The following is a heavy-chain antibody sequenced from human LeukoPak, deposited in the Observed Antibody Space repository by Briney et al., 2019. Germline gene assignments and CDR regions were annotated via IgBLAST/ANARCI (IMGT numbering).Heavy chain of an antibody. CDR1: GGSISSSSYY. Sequence: PSETLSLTCTVSGGSISSSSYYWGWIRQPPGKGLEWIGSIYYSGSTYYNPSLKSRVTISVDTSKNQFSLKLSSVTAADTAVYYCARGDRRAAAEVWVHPHHAFDIWGQGTMVTVSS. V-gene: IGHV4-39*07. CDR3: ARGDRRAAAEVWVHPHHAFDI. J-gene: IGHJ3*02. CDR2: IYYSGST. D-gene: IGHD6-13*01.